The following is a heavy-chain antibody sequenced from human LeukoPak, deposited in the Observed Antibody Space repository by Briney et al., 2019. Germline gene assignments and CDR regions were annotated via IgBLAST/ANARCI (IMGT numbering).Heavy chain of an antibody. J-gene: IGHJ4*02. Sequence: GGSLRLSCAASGFTFSSYGMHWVRQAPGKGLEWVAFIRYDGSNKYYADSVKGRFTISRDNSKNTLYLQMNSLRAGDTAVYYCAKDQYGDFGLDYWGQGTLVTVSS. D-gene: IGHD4-17*01. V-gene: IGHV3-30*02. CDR2: IRYDGSNK. CDR1: GFTFSSYG. CDR3: AKDQYGDFGLDY.